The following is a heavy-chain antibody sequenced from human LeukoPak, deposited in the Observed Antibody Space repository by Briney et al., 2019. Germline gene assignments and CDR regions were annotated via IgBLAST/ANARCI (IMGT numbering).Heavy chain of an antibody. V-gene: IGHV3-21*01. J-gene: IGHJ4*02. CDR1: GFIFNSHS. D-gene: IGHD6-6*01. Sequence: PGGSLRLSCAASGFIFNSHSMNWVRQAPGKGLEWVSSISSSSSYIYYADSVKGRFTISRDNAKNSLYLQMSSLRAEDTALYYCARAMYSSSSEFDYWGQGTLVTVSS. CDR3: ARAMYSSSSEFDY. CDR2: ISSSSSYI.